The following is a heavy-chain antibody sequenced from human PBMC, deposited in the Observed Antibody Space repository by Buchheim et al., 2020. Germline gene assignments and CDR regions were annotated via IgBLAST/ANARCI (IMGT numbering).Heavy chain of an antibody. Sequence: EVQAVESGGGLVKPGGSLRLSCAASGFTFSSSNMNWVRQAPGKGLEWVSYISSYSSSIYYADSVKGRFTISRDNAKNSVYLQMNSLRAEDTALYYCASSGNGIAGRYFDYWGQGTL. D-gene: IGHD6-6*01. J-gene: IGHJ4*02. V-gene: IGHV3-21*01. CDR1: GFTFSSSN. CDR2: ISSYSSSI. CDR3: ASSGNGIAGRYFDY.